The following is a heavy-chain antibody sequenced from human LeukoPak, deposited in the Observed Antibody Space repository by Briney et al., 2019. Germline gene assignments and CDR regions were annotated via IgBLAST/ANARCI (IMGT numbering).Heavy chain of an antibody. CDR3: AKDAGYGYQQLYYFDY. J-gene: IGHJ4*02. V-gene: IGHV3-73*01. Sequence: GGSLRLSCAASGFTFSGSAMHWVRQASGKGLEWVGRIRSKANSYATGYAASVRGRFTISRDDSKNTAYLQMNSLRAEDTAVYYCAKDAGYGYQQLYYFDYWGQGTLATVSS. D-gene: IGHD2-2*01. CDR1: GFTFSGSA. CDR2: IRSKANSYAT.